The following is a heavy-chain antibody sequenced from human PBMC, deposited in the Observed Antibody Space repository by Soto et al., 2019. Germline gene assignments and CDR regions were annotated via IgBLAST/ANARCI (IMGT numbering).Heavy chain of an antibody. D-gene: IGHD5-12*01. Sequence: GGSLRLSCAASGFTFSSYAMSWVRQAPGKGLEWVSAISGSGGSTYYPNSVKGRFTISRDNSKNTLYLQMNSPRAEDTAVYYCAKPHSGYDSFDYWGQGTLVTVSS. CDR1: GFTFSSYA. J-gene: IGHJ4*02. CDR3: AKPHSGYDSFDY. V-gene: IGHV3-23*01. CDR2: ISGSGGST.